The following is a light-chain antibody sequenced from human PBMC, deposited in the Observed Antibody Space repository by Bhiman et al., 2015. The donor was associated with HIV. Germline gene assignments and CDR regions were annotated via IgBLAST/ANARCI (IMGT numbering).Light chain of an antibody. V-gene: IGLV2-14*01. CDR1: SSDVGGYNY. Sequence: QSALTQPASVSGSPGQSITISCTGTSSDVGGYNYVSWYQQHPGKAPKLMIYDVSKRPSGVSNRFSGSKSVNTASLTISGLQAEDEADYYCSSLTTSLTYVFGTGTNVTVL. J-gene: IGLJ1*01. CDR3: SSLTTSLTYV. CDR2: DVS.